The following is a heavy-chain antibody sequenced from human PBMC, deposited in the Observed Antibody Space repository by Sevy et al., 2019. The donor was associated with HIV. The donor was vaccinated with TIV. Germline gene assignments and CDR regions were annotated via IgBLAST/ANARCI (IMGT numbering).Heavy chain of an antibody. V-gene: IGHV1-58*01. CDR2: IVVGSGVT. D-gene: IGHD3-16*01. CDR3: AAEDMTTFGGLLRVFNI. J-gene: IGHJ3*02. CDR1: GFTFSSSA. Sequence: ASVKVSCKASGFTFSSSAVQWVRQARGQRLEWIGWIVVGSGVTNYAQKFQERVTIKRDMSTSTAYMEVSSLRSDDTAVYYCAAEDMTTFGGLLRVFNIWGQGTMVTVSS.